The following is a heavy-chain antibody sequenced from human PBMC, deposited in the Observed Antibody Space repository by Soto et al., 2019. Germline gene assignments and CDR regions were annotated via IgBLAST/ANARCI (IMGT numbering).Heavy chain of an antibody. CDR3: ARRGAVAGLHY. CDR2: INSDGSST. V-gene: IGHV3-74*01. J-gene: IGHJ4*02. CDR1: GFTFSSYW. D-gene: IGHD6-19*01. Sequence: EVQLVESGGGLVKPGGSLRVSCAASGFTFSSYWMHWVRQAPGKGLVWVSRINSDGSSTSYADSVKGRFTISRDNAKNTLYLQMNRLRAEDTAIYYCARRGAVAGLHYWGQGTLVTVSS.